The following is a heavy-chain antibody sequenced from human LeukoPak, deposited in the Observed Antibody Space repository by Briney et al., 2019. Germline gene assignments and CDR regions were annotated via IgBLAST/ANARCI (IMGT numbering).Heavy chain of an antibody. CDR3: AKDACSSTSCRFDY. V-gene: IGHV3-23*01. Sequence: GGSLRLSCAASGFTFSSYAITWVRQAPGKGLEWVSAVSSNGAKTYYADSVKGRFTISRDNSKNTLYLQMNSLRAEDTAVYYCAKDACSSTSCRFDYWGQGTLVTVSS. D-gene: IGHD2-2*01. J-gene: IGHJ4*02. CDR2: VSSNGAKT. CDR1: GFTFSSYA.